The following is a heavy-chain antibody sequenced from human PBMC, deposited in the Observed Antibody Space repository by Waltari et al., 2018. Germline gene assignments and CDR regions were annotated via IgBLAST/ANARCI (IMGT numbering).Heavy chain of an antibody. CDR2: IIPIFGTA. CDR3: ARRGGSLSGYYYYGMDV. D-gene: IGHD3-16*02. Sequence: QVQLVQSGAEVKKPGSSVKVSCKASGGTFSSYAISWVRQAPGQGLEWMGGIIPIFGTANYAQKFQGRVTITADESTSTAYMELSSLRSEDTAVYYCARRGGSLSGYYYYGMDVWGQGTTVTVSS. CDR1: GGTFSSYA. J-gene: IGHJ6*02. V-gene: IGHV1-69*01.